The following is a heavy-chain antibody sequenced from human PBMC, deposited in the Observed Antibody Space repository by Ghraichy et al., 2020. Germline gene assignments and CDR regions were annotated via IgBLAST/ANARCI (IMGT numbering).Heavy chain of an antibody. CDR2: ISSSSSTI. CDR1: GFTFSSYS. Sequence: GSLRLSCAASGFTFSSYSMNWVRQAPGKGLEWVSYISSSSSTIYYADSVKGRFTISRDNAKNSLYLQMNSLRAEDTAVYYCARESGYSSGCFDWGQGTLVTVSS. J-gene: IGHJ4*02. CDR3: ARESGYSSGCFD. D-gene: IGHD6-19*01. V-gene: IGHV3-48*01.